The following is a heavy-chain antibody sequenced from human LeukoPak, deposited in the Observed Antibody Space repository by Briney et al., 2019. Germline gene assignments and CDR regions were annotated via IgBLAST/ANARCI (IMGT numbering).Heavy chain of an antibody. CDR3: ARNDILTGYTPNFDY. Sequence: PSETLSLTCTVSGYSISSGYYWGWIRQPPGKGLEWIGSIYHSGSTYYNPSLKSRVTISVDTSKNQFSLKLSSVTAADTAVYYCARNDILTGYTPNFDYWGQGTLVTVSS. V-gene: IGHV4-38-2*02. D-gene: IGHD3-9*01. CDR1: GYSISSGYY. J-gene: IGHJ4*02. CDR2: IYHSGST.